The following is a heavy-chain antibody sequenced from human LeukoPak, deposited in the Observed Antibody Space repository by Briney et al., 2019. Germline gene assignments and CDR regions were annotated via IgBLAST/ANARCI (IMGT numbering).Heavy chain of an antibody. CDR2: IYLSWST. CDR1: GCSLSSYY. CDR3: ARVRRYSGSENYYYYGMDV. D-gene: IGHD5-12*01. Sequence: SETLSLTRTGSGCSLSSYYWSWIRQAPGEGPEWIGDIYLSWSTNYNPSLKSRVTISVDTSKNQFSLKLSSVTAADTAVYYCARVRRYSGSENYYYYGMDVWGQGTTVTVSS. J-gene: IGHJ6*02. V-gene: IGHV4-59*01.